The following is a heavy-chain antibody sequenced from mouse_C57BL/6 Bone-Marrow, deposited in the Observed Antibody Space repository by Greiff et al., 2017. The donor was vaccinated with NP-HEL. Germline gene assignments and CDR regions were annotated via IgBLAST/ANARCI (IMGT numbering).Heavy chain of an antibody. CDR3: ARDDMDY. Sequence: EVKLMESGGGLVQSGRSLRLSCATSGFTFSDFYMEWVRQAPGKGLEWIAASRNKANDYTTEYSASVKGRFIVSRDTSQSILYLQMNALRAEDTAIYYCARDDMDYWGQGTSVTVSS. V-gene: IGHV7-1*01. CDR2: SRNKANDYTT. J-gene: IGHJ4*01. CDR1: GFTFSDFY.